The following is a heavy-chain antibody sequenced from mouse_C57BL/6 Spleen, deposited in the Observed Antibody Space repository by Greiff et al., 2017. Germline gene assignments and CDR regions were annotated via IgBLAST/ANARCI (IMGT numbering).Heavy chain of an antibody. CDR3: ARDSSGYGAMDD. Sequence: QVQLQQPGAELVKPGASVKMSCKASGYTFTSYWITWVKQRPGQGLEWIGDIYPGSGSTNYNEKFKSKATLTVDTSSSTAYMQLSSLTSEDSAVYDCARDSSGYGAMDDWGQGTSVTVSS. V-gene: IGHV1-55*01. CDR1: GYTFTSYW. D-gene: IGHD3-2*02. CDR2: IYPGSGST. J-gene: IGHJ4*01.